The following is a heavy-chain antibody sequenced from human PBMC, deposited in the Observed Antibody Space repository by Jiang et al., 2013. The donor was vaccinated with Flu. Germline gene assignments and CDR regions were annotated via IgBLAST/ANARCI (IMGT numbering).Heavy chain of an antibody. CDR1: GYTFTSYA. CDR2: INAGNGNT. Sequence: AEVKKPGASVKVSCKASGYTFTSYAMHWVRQAPGQRLEWMGWINAGNGNTKYSQKFQGRVTITRDTSASTAYMELSSLRSEDTAVYYCARDQDDILTGYFAYWGQGTLVTVSS. CDR3: ARDQDDILTGYFAY. J-gene: IGHJ4*02. D-gene: IGHD3-9*01. V-gene: IGHV1-3*01.